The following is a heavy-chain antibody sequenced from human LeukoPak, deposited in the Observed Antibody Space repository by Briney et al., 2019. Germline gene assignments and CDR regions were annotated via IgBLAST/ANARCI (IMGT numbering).Heavy chain of an antibody. CDR1: GFTFSDHY. CDR2: IKGKTDGATT. J-gene: IGHJ4*02. Sequence: PGGSLRLSCAGSGFTFSDHYMEWVRQAPGKGLEWVGRIKGKTDGATTDYAAPVKGRFTISRDDSKNTLYLQMNSLKTEDTAVYYCTTLSLIGATTLDYWGQGTLVTVSS. V-gene: IGHV3-15*01. D-gene: IGHD1-26*01. CDR3: TTLSLIGATTLDY.